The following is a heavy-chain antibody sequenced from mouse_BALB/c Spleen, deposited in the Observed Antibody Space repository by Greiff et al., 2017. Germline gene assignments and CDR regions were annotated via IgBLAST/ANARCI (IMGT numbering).Heavy chain of an antibody. CDR1: GFTFSSYG. D-gene: IGHD2-3*01. V-gene: IGHV5-6-3*01. J-gene: IGHJ3*01. CDR2: INSNGGST. CDR3: ASDGYSFAY. Sequence: VQLKESGGGLVQPGGSLKLSCAASGFTFSSYGMSWVRQTPDKRLELVATINSNGGSTYYPDSVKGRFTISRDNAKNTLYLQMSSLKSEDTAMYYCASDGYSFAYWGQGTLVTVSA.